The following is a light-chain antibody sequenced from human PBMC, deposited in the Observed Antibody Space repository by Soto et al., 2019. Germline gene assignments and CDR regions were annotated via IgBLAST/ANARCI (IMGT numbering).Light chain of an antibody. CDR1: QSVSRS. J-gene: IGKJ2*01. V-gene: IGKV3-20*01. CDR2: GAS. CDR3: QYYPTSPPST. Sequence: EIVLTQSPGTLSLSPGERATLSCRASQSVSRSLAWYQQKRGQAPRLLIYGASSRATGIPDRFSGSGSGTDFTLTISRLEPEDFALYYCQYYPTSPPSTVGQGTKLEIK.